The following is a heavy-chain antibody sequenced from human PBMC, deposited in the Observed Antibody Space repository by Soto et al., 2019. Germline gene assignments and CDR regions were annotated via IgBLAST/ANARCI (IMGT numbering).Heavy chain of an antibody. CDR3: SRDPYHVLMVNAPNLYGMDV. CDR2: ISTYNGNT. Sequence: ASVKVSCKASGYTFTTYDISWVRQAPGQGLEWMGRISTYNGNTNYPQSLQGRLTITTNTTTTTAYMKLRSLRYDDTAVYYCSRDPYHVLMVNAPNLYGMDVWGQGTTVTVSS. J-gene: IGHJ6*02. CDR1: GYTFTTYD. D-gene: IGHD2-8*01. V-gene: IGHV1-18*01.